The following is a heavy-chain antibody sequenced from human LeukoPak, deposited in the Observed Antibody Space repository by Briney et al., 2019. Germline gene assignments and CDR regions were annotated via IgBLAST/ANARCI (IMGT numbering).Heavy chain of an antibody. D-gene: IGHD2-2*01. J-gene: IGHJ4*02. V-gene: IGHV4-39*01. Sequence: SETLSLTCTVSGGSISSSSYYWGWIRQPPGKGLEWIGSIYYSGSTYYNPSLKSRVTISVDTSKNQFSLKLSSVTAADTAVYYCARLVVVVPAAIIDYWGQGTLVTVSS. CDR3: ARLVVVVPAAIIDY. CDR2: IYYSGST. CDR1: GGSISSSSYY.